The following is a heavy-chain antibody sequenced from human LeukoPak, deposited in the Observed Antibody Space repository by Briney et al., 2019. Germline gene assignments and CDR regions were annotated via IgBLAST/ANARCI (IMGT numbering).Heavy chain of an antibody. Sequence: GASVKVSCKASGGTFSSYAISWVRQAPGQGLEWMGGIIPIFGTANYAQKFQGRVTITADESTSTAYMGLSSLRSEDTAVYYCARPQYYYGSGSYHTLSFDIWGQGTMVTVSS. CDR3: ARPQYYYGSGSYHTLSFDI. CDR2: IIPIFGTA. CDR1: GGTFSSYA. D-gene: IGHD3-10*01. J-gene: IGHJ3*02. V-gene: IGHV1-69*13.